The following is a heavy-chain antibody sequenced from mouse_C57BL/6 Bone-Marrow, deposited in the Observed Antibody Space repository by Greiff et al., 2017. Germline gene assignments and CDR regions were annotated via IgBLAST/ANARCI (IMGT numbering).Heavy chain of an antibody. CDR3: AREGSSGYGGFAY. V-gene: IGHV3-6*01. D-gene: IGHD3-2*02. Sequence: VQLKESGPGLVKPSRSLSLTCSVTGYSITSGYYWNWIRQFPGNKLEWMGYISYDGSNNYNPSLKNRISITRDTSKNQFFLKLNSVTTEDTATYYCAREGSSGYGGFAYWGQGTLVTVSA. CDR2: ISYDGSN. CDR1: GYSITSGYY. J-gene: IGHJ3*01.